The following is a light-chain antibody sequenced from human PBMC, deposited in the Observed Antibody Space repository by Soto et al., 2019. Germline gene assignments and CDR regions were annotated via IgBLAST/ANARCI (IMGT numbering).Light chain of an antibody. CDR2: GAS. CDR1: QSVSSSY. J-gene: IGKJ1*01. CDR3: HYGNSPPWT. Sequence: EIVLTQSPGTLSLSPGERATLSCRASQSVSSSYLAWYQQKPGQAPRLLISGASSRATGIPDRFSVSGSGTDFTLSIGSLEPEDFAVYYCHYGNSPPWTFAQGTKVDIK. V-gene: IGKV3-20*01.